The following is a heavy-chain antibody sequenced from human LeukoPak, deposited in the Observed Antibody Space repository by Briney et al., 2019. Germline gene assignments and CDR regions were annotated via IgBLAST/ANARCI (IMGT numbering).Heavy chain of an antibody. CDR1: GYTFTDYY. D-gene: IGHD1-26*01. J-gene: IGHJ4*02. CDR3: ATTGATNFDH. CDR2: INPNSGGT. V-gene: IGHV1-2*02. Sequence: ASVKVSCKASGYTFTDYYMHWVRQAPGQGLEWLGWINPNSGGTSYAQKFQGRVTMTRDTSISTAYMEVSRLRSDDTAVYYCATTGATNFDHWGQGTLVTVSS.